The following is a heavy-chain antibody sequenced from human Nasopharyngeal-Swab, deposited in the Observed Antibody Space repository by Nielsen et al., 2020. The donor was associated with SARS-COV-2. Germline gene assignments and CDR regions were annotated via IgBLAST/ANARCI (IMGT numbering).Heavy chain of an antibody. D-gene: IGHD1-26*01. J-gene: IGHJ6*02. CDR3: ARAGRVGDAFTGLDV. CDR1: GFTFSDSA. CDR2: INHNERT. V-gene: IGHV4-34*01. Sequence: GSLRLSRAASGFTFSDSAIHWIRQPPGKGLGWIGEINHNERTNYNPSLKSRVTMLVDTSNNQVSLKLSSVTATDTAVYYCARAGRVGDAFTGLDVWGQGTTVTVSS.